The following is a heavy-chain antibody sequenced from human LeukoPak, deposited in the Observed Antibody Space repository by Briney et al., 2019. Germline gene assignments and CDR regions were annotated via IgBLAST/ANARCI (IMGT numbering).Heavy chain of an antibody. D-gene: IGHD6-19*01. J-gene: IGHJ4*02. CDR3: ASLPVPAGGHPSSGWYYFDY. CDR2: IYPGDSDT. CDR1: GYSFTSYG. Sequence: GESLKISCQGSGYSFTSYGIGWVRQMPGKGLEWMGIIYPGDSDTRYSPSFQGQVTISADKSISTAYLQWSSLKASHTAMYYCASLPVPAGGHPSSGWYYFDYWGQGTLVTVSS. V-gene: IGHV5-51*01.